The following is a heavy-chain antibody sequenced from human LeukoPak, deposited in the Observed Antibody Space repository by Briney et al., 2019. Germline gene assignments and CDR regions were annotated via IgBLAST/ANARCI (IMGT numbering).Heavy chain of an antibody. CDR3: ASLYGSGSYSVY. V-gene: IGHV3-11*06. D-gene: IGHD3-10*01. CDR1: GFTFSDYY. J-gene: IGHJ4*02. CDR2: ISSSSSYT. Sequence: PGGSPRLSCAASGFTFSDYYMSWIRQAPGKGLEWVSYISSSSSYTNYADSVKGRFTISRDNAKNSLYLQMNSLRAEDTAVYYCASLYGSGSYSVYWGQGTLVTVSS.